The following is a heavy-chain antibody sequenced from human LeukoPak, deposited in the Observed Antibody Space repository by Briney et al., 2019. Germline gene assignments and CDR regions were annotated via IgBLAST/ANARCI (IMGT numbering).Heavy chain of an antibody. CDR3: ARFGYVAAVDV. J-gene: IGHJ4*02. Sequence: GGSLRLSCAASGFSFSAYWMTWVRQAPGTGLEWVANINPAGSETYYVDPVKGRFSISRDNAKNLVYPQMNSLRAEDTAVYHCARFGYVAAVDVWGQGTPVTVSS. D-gene: IGHD2-15*01. V-gene: IGHV3-7*01. CDR1: GFSFSAYW. CDR2: INPAGSET.